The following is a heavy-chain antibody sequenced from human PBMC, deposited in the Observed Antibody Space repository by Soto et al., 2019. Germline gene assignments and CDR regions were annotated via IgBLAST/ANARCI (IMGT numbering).Heavy chain of an antibody. CDR3: AREVRVRGFAFDI. J-gene: IGHJ3*02. CDR2: IYSGGNT. V-gene: IGHV3-66*01. Sequence: PGGSLRLSCAASGFTVSSNYMNWVRKAPGKGLEWVSFIYSGGNTYYADSVKGRFTISRDNSKNMLYLQMNSLRVEDTAVYYCAREVRVRGFAFDIWGQGTMVTVSS. CDR1: GFTVSSNY. D-gene: IGHD3-3*01.